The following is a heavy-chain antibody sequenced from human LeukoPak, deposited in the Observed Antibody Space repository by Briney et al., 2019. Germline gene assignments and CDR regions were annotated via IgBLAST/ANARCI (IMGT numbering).Heavy chain of an antibody. CDR1: GFTFSSYW. CDR3: ARSNGDWFPLEY. D-gene: IGHD3-9*01. CDR2: IYSGGST. Sequence: GGSLRLSCAASGFTFSSYWMSWVRQAPGKGLEWVSAIYSGGSTYYADSVKGRFTISRDNYKNTLYLQMNSLRAEDTAVYYCARSNGDWFPLEYWGRGTLVTVSS. J-gene: IGHJ4*02. V-gene: IGHV3-53*01.